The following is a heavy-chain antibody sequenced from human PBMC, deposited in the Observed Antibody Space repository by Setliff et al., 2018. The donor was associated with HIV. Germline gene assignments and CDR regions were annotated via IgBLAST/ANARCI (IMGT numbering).Heavy chain of an antibody. V-gene: IGHV4-61*09. CDR2: IYTSGST. Sequence: SETLSLTCTVSGGSISSGSYYWSWIRQPAGKGLEWIGHIYTSGSTNYNPSLKSRVTISVDTSKNQFSLKLRSVTASDTAVYYCAREGVPAAVMWFDPWGQGTLVTV. CDR1: GGSISSGSYY. D-gene: IGHD2-2*01. CDR3: AREGVPAAVMWFDP. J-gene: IGHJ5*02.